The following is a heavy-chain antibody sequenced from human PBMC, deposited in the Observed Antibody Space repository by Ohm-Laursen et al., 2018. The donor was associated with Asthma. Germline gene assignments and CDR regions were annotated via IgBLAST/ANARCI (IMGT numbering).Heavy chain of an antibody. V-gene: IGHV4-31*03. CDR3: VASRQSAWGWDL. CDR1: GGSISSGGYY. Sequence: PSQTLSLTCTVSGGSISSGGYYWSWIRQLPGQGLEWIGQITHAGYANYKASLESRVTISVDTSKEQFSLNVNSVTDADTAVYFCVASRQSAWGWDLWGQGTLVTVAS. D-gene: IGHD1-26*01. CDR2: ITHAGYA. J-gene: IGHJ4*02.